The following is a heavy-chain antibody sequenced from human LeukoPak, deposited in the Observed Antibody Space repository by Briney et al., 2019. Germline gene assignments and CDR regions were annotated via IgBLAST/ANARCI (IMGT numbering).Heavy chain of an antibody. CDR1: GGSISSYY. CDR3: ARGMGEVVYYFDY. CDR2: IYYSGST. D-gene: IGHD2-2*01. V-gene: IGHV4-59*01. Sequence: PSETLSLTCTVSGGSISSYYWSWIRQPPGKGLEWIGYIYYSGSTNYNPSLKSRVTISVDTSKNQFSLKLSSVTAADTAVYYCARGMGEVVYYFDYWGQGXLVTVSS. J-gene: IGHJ4*02.